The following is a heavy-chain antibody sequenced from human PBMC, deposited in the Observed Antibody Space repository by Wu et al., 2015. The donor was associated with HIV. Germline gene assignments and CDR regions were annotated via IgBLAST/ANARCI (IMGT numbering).Heavy chain of an antibody. CDR3: ARGIAVAGIGWYFDL. D-gene: IGHD6-19*01. V-gene: IGHV1-18*01. CDR1: GYTFTSYG. J-gene: IGHJ2*01. Sequence: HVQLVQSGAEVKKPGASVKVSCKASGYTFTSYGFTWVRQAPGQGLEWMGWISGYNANSNYAQKFQGRVTMTTDTSTSTAYMELRSLRSDDTAVYYCARGIAVAGIGWYFDLWAVAPWSLSPQ. CDR2: ISGYNANS.